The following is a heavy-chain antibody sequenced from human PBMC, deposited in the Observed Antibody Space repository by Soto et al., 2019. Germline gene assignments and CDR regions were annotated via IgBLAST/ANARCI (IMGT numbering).Heavy chain of an antibody. V-gene: IGHV3-33*01. Sequence: QVQLVESGGGVVQPGRSLRLSCAASGFTFSSYGMHWVRQAPGKGLEWVAVIWYDGSNKYYADSVKGRFTISRDNSKNTLYLQMNSLRAEDTAVYYCARDSHVDIVATMTHIDYWGQGTLVTVSS. CDR1: GFTFSSYG. CDR3: ARDSHVDIVATMTHIDY. J-gene: IGHJ4*02. CDR2: IWYDGSNK. D-gene: IGHD5-12*01.